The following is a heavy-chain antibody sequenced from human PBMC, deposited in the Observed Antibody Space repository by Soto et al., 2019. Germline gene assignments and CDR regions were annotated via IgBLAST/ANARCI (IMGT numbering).Heavy chain of an antibody. CDR2: IXGSGGST. CDR1: GFSFSTYA. CDR3: AKLSAXDYGDQIDY. J-gene: IGHJ4*02. Sequence: GGSLRLSCAASGFSFSTYAMTWVRQAPGKGLEWVSTIXGSGGSTYYADSVKGRFTVSSDNSKNTLYLQMNSLRAEDTAVYYCAKLSAXDYGDQIDYWGQGTLVTVSS. V-gene: IGHV3-23*01. D-gene: IGHD4-17*01.